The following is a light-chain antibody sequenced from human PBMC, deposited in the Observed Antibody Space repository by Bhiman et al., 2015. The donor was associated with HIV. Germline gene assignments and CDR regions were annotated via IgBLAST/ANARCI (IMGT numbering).Light chain of an antibody. Sequence: QSVLTQPPSVSAAPGQKVTISCSGSSSNIGNNYVSWYQQLPGTAPKLLIYENNKRPSGVSDRFSASKAGTSASLAISGLQSEDEADYYCSAWDDSLNGVVFGGGTKVTVL. V-gene: IGLV1-51*02. CDR1: SSNIGNNY. CDR3: SAWDDSLNGVV. CDR2: ENN. J-gene: IGLJ2*01.